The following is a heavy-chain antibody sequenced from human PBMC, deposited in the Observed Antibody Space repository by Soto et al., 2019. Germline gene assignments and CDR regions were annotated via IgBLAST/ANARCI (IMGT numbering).Heavy chain of an antibody. D-gene: IGHD2-15*01. CDR2: INHSGSS. J-gene: IGHJ4*02. Sequence: SETLSLTCAVYGGSFSGYYWSWIRQSPGKGLEWIGEINHSGSSISNPSLKSRVTISVDTSKNQFSLKLRSVTAADTAAYYCARGISLIVEVHRDAPDKYYFDSWSQGTLVTVSS. CDR1: GGSFSGYY. CDR3: ARGISLIVEVHRDAPDKYYFDS. V-gene: IGHV4-34*01.